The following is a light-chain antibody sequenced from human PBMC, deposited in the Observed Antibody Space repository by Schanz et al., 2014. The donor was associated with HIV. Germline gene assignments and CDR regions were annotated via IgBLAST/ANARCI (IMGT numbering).Light chain of an antibody. CDR1: QSVSSSY. J-gene: IGKJ1*01. CDR2: GAS. V-gene: IGKV3-20*01. CDR3: QQYSSWPWT. Sequence: EIVLTQSPGTLSLSPGERATLSCRASQSVSSSYLAWYQQKPGQAPRLLIYGASTRAAGVPARFSGSGSGTDFTLTISSLQSEDSAVYYCQQYSSWPWTFGLGTMVEIK.